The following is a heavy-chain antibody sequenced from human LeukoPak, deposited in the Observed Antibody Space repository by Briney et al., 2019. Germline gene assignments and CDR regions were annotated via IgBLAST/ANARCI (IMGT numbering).Heavy chain of an antibody. CDR1: GGSISSYY. CDR3: ARVIAAAGTNWFDP. D-gene: IGHD6-13*01. J-gene: IGHJ5*02. V-gene: IGHV4-59*01. CDR2: IYYSGST. Sequence: SETLSLTCTVSGGSISSYYWSWIRQPPGKGLEWIGYIYYSGSTNYNPSLKSRVTISVDTSKNQFSLKLSSVTAADTAVYYCARVIAAAGTNWFDPWGQGILVTVSS.